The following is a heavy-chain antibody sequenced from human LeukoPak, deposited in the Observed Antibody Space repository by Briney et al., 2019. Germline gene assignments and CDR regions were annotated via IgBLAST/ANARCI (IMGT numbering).Heavy chain of an antibody. J-gene: IGHJ4*02. Sequence: PGGSLRLSCAASGFIFSNYWMHWVRQAPGKGLVWVSRINSDGSTTTYADSVKGRFTISRDNAKNTLYLQMNSLRAEDTAVYYCARGAGSSRSGLIDYWGQGTLVTVSS. V-gene: IGHV3-74*01. CDR3: ARGAGSSRSGLIDY. D-gene: IGHD6-13*01. CDR1: GFIFSNYW. CDR2: INSDGSTT.